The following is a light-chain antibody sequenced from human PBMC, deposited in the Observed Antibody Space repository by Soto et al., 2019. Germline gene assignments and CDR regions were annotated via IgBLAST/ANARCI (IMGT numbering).Light chain of an antibody. Sequence: ETVLTQSPGTLSLSPGERATLSCRASQSVSSNYLVWYQQKPGQAPRLLISGVSTRATDIPDRFSGSGSGTDFTLTISRLEPEDVAVYYCQQYAPSPAITFGQGTRVEIK. J-gene: IGKJ5*01. CDR3: QQYAPSPAIT. CDR2: GVS. CDR1: QSVSSNY. V-gene: IGKV3-20*01.